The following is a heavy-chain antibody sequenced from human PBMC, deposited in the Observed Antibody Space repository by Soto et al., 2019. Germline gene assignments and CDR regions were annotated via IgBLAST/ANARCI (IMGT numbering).Heavy chain of an antibody. Sequence: AAVKVACKASGYTFTSYAMHWVRQAPGQMLAWMGWINAGNGNTKYSQKFQGRVTMTRDTSASTAYMELSSLRSEDTAVYYCARDLHTLVYCSSTSCYLDWFDPWGQGTLVTVSS. D-gene: IGHD2-2*01. CDR1: GYTFTSYA. CDR2: INAGNGNT. CDR3: ARDLHTLVYCSSTSCYLDWFDP. V-gene: IGHV1-3*01. J-gene: IGHJ5*02.